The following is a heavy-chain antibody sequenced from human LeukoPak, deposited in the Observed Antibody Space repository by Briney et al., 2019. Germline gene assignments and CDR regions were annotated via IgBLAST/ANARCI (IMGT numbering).Heavy chain of an antibody. CDR3: ATDVLGSSGYYYIRSRRDAFDI. CDR2: INHSGST. V-gene: IGHV4-34*01. J-gene: IGHJ3*02. Sequence: ASETLSLTCTVSGGSISSYYWSWIRQPPGKGLEWIGDINHSGSTNYNPSLKSRVTISVDTSKNQFSLKLSSVTAADTAVYYCATDVLGSSGYYYIRSRRDAFDIWGQGTMVTVSS. D-gene: IGHD3-22*01. CDR1: GGSISSYY.